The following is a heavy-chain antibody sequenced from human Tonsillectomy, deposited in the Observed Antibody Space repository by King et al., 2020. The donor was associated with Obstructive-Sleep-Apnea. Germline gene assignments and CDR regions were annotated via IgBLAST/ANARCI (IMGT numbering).Heavy chain of an antibody. CDR2: IYYSGST. J-gene: IGHJ5*02. CDR1: GGSISSYY. D-gene: IGHD3-10*01. V-gene: IGHV4-59*01. Sequence: QLQESGPGLVKPSETLSLTCTVSGGSISSYYWSWIRQPPGKGLEWIGYIYYSGSTNYNPSLKSRVTISVDTSKNQFSLKLSSVTAADTAVYYCARDGWGHWFDPWGKGTLVTVSS. CDR3: ARDGWGHWFDP.